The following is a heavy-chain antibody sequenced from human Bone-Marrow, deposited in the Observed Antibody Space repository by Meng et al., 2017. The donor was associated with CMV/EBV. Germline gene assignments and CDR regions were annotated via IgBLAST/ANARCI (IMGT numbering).Heavy chain of an antibody. V-gene: IGHV1-2*02. CDR3: AAHHVTGDSSGYQDY. CDR2: INPKSGVT. CDR1: GYSFSENY. J-gene: IGHJ4*02. Sequence: ASVKVSCKASGYSFSENYIHWVRQAPGQGLEWMGCINPKSGVTYYSQKFQGRVTMTGDTTIITAYMDLSRLRSDDTAVYYCAAHHVTGDSSGYQDYWGQGTLVTVSS. D-gene: IGHD3-22*01.